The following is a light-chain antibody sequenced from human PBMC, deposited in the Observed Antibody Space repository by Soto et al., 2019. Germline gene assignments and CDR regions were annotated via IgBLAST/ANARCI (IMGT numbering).Light chain of an antibody. Sequence: DIQMTQSPCSLCASVGGRVTITCRANQNIYSYLNWYQQQPGKAPKLLIYGASRLQSGVTSRFSGSGSGADFTLTISSLQPEDFATYSCQQTSSTPYSFGQGTKVDIK. V-gene: IGKV1-39*01. CDR2: GAS. CDR3: QQTSSTPYS. J-gene: IGKJ2*03. CDR1: QNIYSY.